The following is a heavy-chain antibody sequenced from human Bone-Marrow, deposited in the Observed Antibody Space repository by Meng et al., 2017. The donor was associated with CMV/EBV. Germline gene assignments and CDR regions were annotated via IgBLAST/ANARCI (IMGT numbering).Heavy chain of an antibody. J-gene: IGHJ6*02. D-gene: IGHD3-10*01. V-gene: IGHV1-69*10. CDR1: GGPFSKYA. Sequence: SVKVSCKASGGPFSKYAFSWVRQAPGQGLEWMGGIIPMIDKAHYAQKFQGTVTITADKSTSTAYLELSSLKSDDTAVYYCASAMVRGYGMDVWGQGTTVTV. CDR3: ASAMVRGYGMDV. CDR2: IIPMIDKA.